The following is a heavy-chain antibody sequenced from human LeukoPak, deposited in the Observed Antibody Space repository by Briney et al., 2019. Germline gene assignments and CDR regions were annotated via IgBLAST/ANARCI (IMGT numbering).Heavy chain of an antibody. Sequence: PSETLSLTCAVSGGSINSSSSYYWGWIRQPPGKGLEWIGSIYYSGSTYHNPSLKSRVTISVDTSKNQFSLKLSSMTAADTAVYYCASGAYGSGNFGYWGQGTLVTVSS. CDR2: IYYSGST. D-gene: IGHD3-10*01. CDR1: GGSINSSSSYY. CDR3: ASGAYGSGNFGY. J-gene: IGHJ4*02. V-gene: IGHV4-39*07.